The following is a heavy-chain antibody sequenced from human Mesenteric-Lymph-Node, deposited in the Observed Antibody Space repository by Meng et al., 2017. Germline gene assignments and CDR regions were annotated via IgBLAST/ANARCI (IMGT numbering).Heavy chain of an antibody. Sequence: QVQLVESGGGVVQPGRSLRLSCAASGFTFRSYGMHWVRQAPDKGLEWVAVIWSDGSNRYYADSVKGRFAISRDISKNTLILQMNSLRAEDTAVYYCARGYYGGNSDFDYWGQGTLVTVSS. CDR2: IWSDGSNR. D-gene: IGHD4-23*01. CDR1: GFTFRSYG. J-gene: IGHJ4*02. CDR3: ARGYYGGNSDFDY. V-gene: IGHV3-33*01.